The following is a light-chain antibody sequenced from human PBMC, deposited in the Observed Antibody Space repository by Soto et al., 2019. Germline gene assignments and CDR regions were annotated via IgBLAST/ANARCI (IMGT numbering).Light chain of an antibody. Sequence: EVVMTQSPASLSASPGERVTLSCRASQNIRSSLAWYQQRPGQAPRLLIYGASTRATGIPARFSGSGSGTEFTLTISSLQSEDFAVYYCQQYNNWPPATFGQGTKVDIK. V-gene: IGKV3-15*01. CDR1: QNIRSS. J-gene: IGKJ1*01. CDR2: GAS. CDR3: QQYNNWPPAT.